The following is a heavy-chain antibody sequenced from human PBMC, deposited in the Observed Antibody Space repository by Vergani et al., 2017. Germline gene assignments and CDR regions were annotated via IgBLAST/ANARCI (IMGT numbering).Heavy chain of an antibody. Sequence: EKQLVQSGSETKKPRESLKISCQAFGYIFSNFWIGWVRQRPGRGLEWMGIIYPGDSEVKSNPTFRGQVIFAVDTSVNTAYLQWRSLQASGTATYFCASGGHGSENGGALQLWGEGTNITVSS. CDR1: GYIFSNFW. J-gene: IGHJ3*01. CDR3: ASGGHGSENGGALQL. V-gene: IGHV5-51*01. D-gene: IGHD3-10*01. CDR2: IYPGDSEV.